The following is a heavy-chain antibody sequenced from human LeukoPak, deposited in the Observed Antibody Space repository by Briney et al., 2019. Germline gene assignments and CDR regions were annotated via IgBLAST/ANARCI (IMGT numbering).Heavy chain of an antibody. J-gene: IGHJ4*02. CDR1: GFNFSTYG. V-gene: IGHV3-33*01. D-gene: IGHD3-10*01. CDR2: IWYDGSNK. Sequence: GGSLRLSCAASGFNFSTYGMHWVRPAPGKGLECVAFIWYDGSNKYYADSVKGRFTISRDNSKNTLYLQMNSLRAEDTAVYYCARDRFGELLNWGQGTLVTVSS. CDR3: ARDRFGELLN.